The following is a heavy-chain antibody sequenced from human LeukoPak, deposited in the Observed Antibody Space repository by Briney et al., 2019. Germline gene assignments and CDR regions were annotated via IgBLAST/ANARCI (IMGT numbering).Heavy chain of an antibody. J-gene: IGHJ1*01. CDR3: ARIGVDDGSSSEYFQY. Sequence: SETLSLTCTVSGGSIGNYYWNWIRQPPGKGLEWIGYSHYSGATNYNPSLKSRVTISVDTSKSQVSLRLTSVTAADTAVYYCARIGVDDGSSSEYFQYWGQGTQVIVSS. CDR2: SHYSGAT. D-gene: IGHD6-6*01. V-gene: IGHV4-59*01. CDR1: GGSIGNYY.